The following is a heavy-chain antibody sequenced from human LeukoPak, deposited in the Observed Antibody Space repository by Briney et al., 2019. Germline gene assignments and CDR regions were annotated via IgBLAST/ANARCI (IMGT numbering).Heavy chain of an antibody. D-gene: IGHD6-25*01. V-gene: IGHV4-39*01. J-gene: IGHJ4*02. CDR3: AAAFDY. CDR2: MYHSGST. CDR1: GGSISSYY. Sequence: SETLSLTCTVSGGSISSYYWGWIRQPPGKGLEWIGNMYHSGSTYYNPSLESRVTISLDTSKSQFSLKPSSVTAADTAVYYCAAAFDYWGQGTLVTVSS.